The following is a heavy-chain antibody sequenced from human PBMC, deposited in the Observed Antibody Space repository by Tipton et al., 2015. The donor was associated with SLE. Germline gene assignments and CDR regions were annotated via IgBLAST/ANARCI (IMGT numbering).Heavy chain of an antibody. CDR3: ATSVYSSNYFGSFDL. J-gene: IGHJ3*01. V-gene: IGHV4-59*12. D-gene: IGHD6-13*01. Sequence: TLSLTCTVSGGSIRNYYWSWIRQSPGRGLEWIGYIHYSGSTNYNPSLKSRVTISVDTSKNLFSLNVDSVTAADTAVYFCATSVYSSNYFGSFDLWGQGTMVTVSS. CDR1: GGSIRNYY. CDR2: IHYSGST.